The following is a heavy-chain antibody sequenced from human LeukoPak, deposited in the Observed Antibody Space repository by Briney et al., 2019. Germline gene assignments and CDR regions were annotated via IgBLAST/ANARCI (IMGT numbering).Heavy chain of an antibody. CDR2: IIGSGGST. Sequence: GGSLRLSCAASGFTFSSYAMNWVRQAPGKGLEWVSAIIGSGGSTYYADSVKGRFTIPRDNSKNTLYLQMNSLRAEDTAVYYCAKGPGTYNWNYVGYWGQGTLVTVSS. CDR1: GFTFSSYA. CDR3: AKGPGTYNWNYVGY. J-gene: IGHJ4*02. D-gene: IGHD1-20*01. V-gene: IGHV3-23*01.